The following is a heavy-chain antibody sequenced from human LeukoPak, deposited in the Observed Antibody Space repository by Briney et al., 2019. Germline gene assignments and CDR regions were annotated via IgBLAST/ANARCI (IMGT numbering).Heavy chain of an antibody. D-gene: IGHD4-17*01. Sequence: GGSLRLSCAASGFTFSSYAMSWVRQAPGKGLEWVSAISGSGGSTYYADSVKGRFTISRDNSRNTLYLQMNSLRAEDTAVYYCAKFSVTLNYYYYYMDVWGKGTTVTVSS. CDR2: ISGSGGST. CDR3: AKFSVTLNYYYYYMDV. CDR1: GFTFSSYA. V-gene: IGHV3-23*01. J-gene: IGHJ6*03.